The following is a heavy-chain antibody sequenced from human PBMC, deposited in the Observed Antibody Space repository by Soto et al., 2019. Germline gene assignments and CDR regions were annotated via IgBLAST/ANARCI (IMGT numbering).Heavy chain of an antibody. D-gene: IGHD5-12*01. V-gene: IGHV3-11*01. J-gene: IGHJ5*02. CDR2: IGRTI. CDR3: ARSDIVTTTSWFDP. CDR1: EFTFRDYY. Sequence: GGSLRLSCAASEFTFRDYYMSWIRQAPGKGLEWVSYIGRTIYYADSVKGRFTISRDNAKNSLYLQMNSLRAEDTAVYYCARSDIVTTTSWFDPWGQGTLVTVSS.